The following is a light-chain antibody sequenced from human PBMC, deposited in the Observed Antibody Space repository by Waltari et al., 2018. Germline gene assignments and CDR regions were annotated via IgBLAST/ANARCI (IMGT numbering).Light chain of an antibody. CDR1: KGLLYSSNNKNS. Sequence: IVMTQSPDSLAVSLGERATLNCKSRKGLLYSSNNKNSLAWYQQKPGQPPKLLIYWASTRESGVPERFSGSGSGTEFTLTISSLQAEDVAVYYCQQYYITPPVTFGPGTKVDIK. V-gene: IGKV4-1*01. CDR2: WAS. CDR3: QQYYITPPVT. J-gene: IGKJ3*01.